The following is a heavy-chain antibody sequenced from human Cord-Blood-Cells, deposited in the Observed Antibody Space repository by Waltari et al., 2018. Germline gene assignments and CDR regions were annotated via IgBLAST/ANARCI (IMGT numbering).Heavy chain of an antibody. Sequence: QVQLQESGPGLVKPSETLSLTCTVSGGSASSGSYYWSWIRQPPGKGLEWIGYIYYSGSTNYNPSLKSRVTISVDTSKNQFSLKLSSVTAADTAVYYCARAPTVLYYYYYMDVWGKGTTVTVSS. D-gene: IGHD2-21*02. CDR1: GGSASSGSYY. V-gene: IGHV4-61*01. CDR2: IYYSGST. J-gene: IGHJ6*03. CDR3: ARAPTVLYYYYYMDV.